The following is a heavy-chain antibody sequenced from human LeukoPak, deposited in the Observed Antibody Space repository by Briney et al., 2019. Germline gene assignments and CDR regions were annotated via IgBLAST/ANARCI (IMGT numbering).Heavy chain of an antibody. V-gene: IGHV3-15*05. CDR2: ITSRTDGGTT. CDR1: GFTFSDAW. Sequence: PAGSLRLSCAASGFTFSDAWMTWVRQAPGKGLEWVGRITSRTDGGTTDYAAPVKGKFTFSRDDSKNTLYLQMNSLKTEDTAVYYCTTDPNFDYVWGTYRLDYWGQGTLVTVSS. J-gene: IGHJ4*02. D-gene: IGHD3-16*02. CDR3: TTDPNFDYVWGTYRLDY.